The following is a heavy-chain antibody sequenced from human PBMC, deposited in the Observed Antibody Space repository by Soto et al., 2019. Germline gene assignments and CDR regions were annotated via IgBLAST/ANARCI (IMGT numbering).Heavy chain of an antibody. Sequence: GESLKISCAASGFTFSSYAMSWVRQAPGKGLEWVSAISGSGGSTYYADSVKGRFTISRDNSKNTLYLQMNSLRAEDTAVYYCATDGDFDYWGQGTLVTVSS. CDR1: GFTFSSYA. D-gene: IGHD4-17*01. CDR3: ATDGDFDY. V-gene: IGHV3-23*01. J-gene: IGHJ4*02. CDR2: ISGSGGST.